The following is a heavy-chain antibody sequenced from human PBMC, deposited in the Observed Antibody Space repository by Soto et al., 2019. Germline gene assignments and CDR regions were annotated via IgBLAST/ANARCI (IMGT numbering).Heavy chain of an antibody. V-gene: IGHV4-59*01. CDR2: IYYTGTT. Sequence: PSETLSLTCTVSGGSINDYYWNWIRQPPGKGLEWIGYIYYTGTTNYNPSLKSRVTISVDTSKNHFSLKLSSVTAADTAVYYCARVGGQNSGSDYYYYYDMDVWGQGTTVTVSS. J-gene: IGHJ6*02. D-gene: IGHD5-12*01. CDR1: GGSINDYY. CDR3: ARVGGQNSGSDYYYYYDMDV.